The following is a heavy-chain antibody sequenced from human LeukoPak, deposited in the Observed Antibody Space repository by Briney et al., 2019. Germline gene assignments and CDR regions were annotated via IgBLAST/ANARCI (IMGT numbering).Heavy chain of an antibody. CDR1: GFTFSDYY. CDR2: ISSSGGTI. Sequence: GGSLRLSCAASGFTFSDYYINWLRQVPGKGLEWVSYISSSGGTIYYADSVKGRFTISRDNPKNSLYLQMNSLRAEDTAVYYCVWGGYRSFDYWGQGTLVTVSS. CDR3: VWGGYRSFDY. V-gene: IGHV3-11*01. D-gene: IGHD3-16*02. J-gene: IGHJ4*02.